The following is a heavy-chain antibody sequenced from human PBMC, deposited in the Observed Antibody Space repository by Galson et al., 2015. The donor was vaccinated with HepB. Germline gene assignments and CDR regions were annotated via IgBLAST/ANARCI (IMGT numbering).Heavy chain of an antibody. CDR1: GYTFTSYG. CDR3: AGNIVVVPAAMNHYYYYYGMDV. CDR2: ISAYNGNT. J-gene: IGHJ6*02. Sequence: SVKVSCKASGYTFTSYGISWVRQAPGQGLEWMGWISAYNGNTNYAQKLQGRVTMTTDTSTSTAYMELRSLRSDDTAVYYCAGNIVVVPAAMNHYYYYYGMDVWGQGTTVTVSS. D-gene: IGHD2-2*01. V-gene: IGHV1-18*04.